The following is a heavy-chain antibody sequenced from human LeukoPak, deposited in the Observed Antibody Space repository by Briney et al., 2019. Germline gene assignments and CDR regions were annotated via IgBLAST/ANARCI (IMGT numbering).Heavy chain of an antibody. CDR1: GFTFSSCA. CDR3: ARAAIAAARIYYYMDV. V-gene: IGHV3-21*01. CDR2: ISTSSSYI. D-gene: IGHD6-13*01. J-gene: IGHJ6*03. Sequence: GGSLRLSCAASGFTFSSCAMNWVRQAPGKGLEWVSFISTSSSYIHNADSVKGRFTIFRDNAENSLYLQMNSLRAEDTAVYYCARAAIAAARIYYYMDVWGKGTTVTVSS.